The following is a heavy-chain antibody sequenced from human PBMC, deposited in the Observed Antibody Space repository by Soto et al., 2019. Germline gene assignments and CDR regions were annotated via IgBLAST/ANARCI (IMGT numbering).Heavy chain of an antibody. Sequence: GGFLRLSXAASGFTFSSYSMNWVRQAPGKGLEWVSSISSSSSYIYYADSVKGRFTISRDNAKNSLYLQMNSLRAEDTAVYYCARADGGGWYGDYYYYYGMDVWGQGTTVTVSS. CDR2: ISSSSSYI. CDR1: GFTFSSYS. V-gene: IGHV3-21*01. D-gene: IGHD4-17*01. CDR3: ARADGGGWYGDYYYYYGMDV. J-gene: IGHJ6*02.